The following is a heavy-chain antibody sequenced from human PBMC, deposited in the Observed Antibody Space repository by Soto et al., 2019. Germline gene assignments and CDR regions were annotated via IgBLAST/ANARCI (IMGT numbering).Heavy chain of an antibody. CDR2: INPNSGGT. CDR3: ARGELGYCSSTSSPGCAFDI. CDR1: GYTFTGYY. J-gene: IGHJ3*02. D-gene: IGHD2-2*01. Sequence: ASVKVSCKASGYTFTGYYMHWVRQAPGQGLEWMGWINPNSGGTNYAQKFQGWVTMTRDTSISTAYMELSRLRSDDTAVYYCARGELGYCSSTSSPGCAFDIWGQGTMVTVSS. V-gene: IGHV1-2*04.